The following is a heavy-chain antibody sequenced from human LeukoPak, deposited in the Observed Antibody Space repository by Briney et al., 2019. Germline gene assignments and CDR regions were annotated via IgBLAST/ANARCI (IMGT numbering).Heavy chain of an antibody. V-gene: IGHV3-74*01. CDR2: INSDGSST. CDR1: GFTVSSNY. J-gene: IGHJ4*02. Sequence: GGSLRLSCAASGFTVSSNYMSWVRQAPGKGLVWVSRINSDGSSTSYADSVKGRFTISRDNAKNTLYLQMNSLRAEDTAVYYCARYSYGLYDYWGQGTLVTVSS. D-gene: IGHD5-18*01. CDR3: ARYSYGLYDY.